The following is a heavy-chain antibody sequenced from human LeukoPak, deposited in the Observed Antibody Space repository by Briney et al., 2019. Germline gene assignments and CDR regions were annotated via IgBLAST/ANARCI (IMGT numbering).Heavy chain of an antibody. D-gene: IGHD2-2*02. CDR2: IYYSGST. CDR3: ARESSPGSGYCSSTSCYTGAFDI. CDR1: GGSISTYY. Sequence: PSETLSLTCTVSGGSISTYYWNWIRQPPGKGLEWIGYIYYSGSTYYNPSLKSRVTISVDTSKNQFSLKLSSVTAADTAVYYCARESSPGSGYCSSTSCYTGAFDIWGQGTMVTVSS. V-gene: IGHV4-59*06. J-gene: IGHJ3*02.